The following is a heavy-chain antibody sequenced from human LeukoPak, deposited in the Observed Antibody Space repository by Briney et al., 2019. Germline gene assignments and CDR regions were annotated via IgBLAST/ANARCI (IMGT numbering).Heavy chain of an antibody. CDR2: TSGSGDST. J-gene: IGHJ6*02. CDR3: VRRAAVRGMDF. CDR1: GFIFDTHT. Sequence: GGSLRLSCTASGFIFDTHTLTWVRQAPGKGLEWVASTSGSGDSTNYGDSVKGRITISRDNFKRTVHLEMSNLRADDTAMYYCVRRAAVRGMDFWGLGTTVIVSS. D-gene: IGHD1-14*01. V-gene: IGHV3-23*01.